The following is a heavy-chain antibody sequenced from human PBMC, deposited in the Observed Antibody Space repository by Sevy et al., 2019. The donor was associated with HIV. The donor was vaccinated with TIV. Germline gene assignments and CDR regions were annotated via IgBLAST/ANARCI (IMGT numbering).Heavy chain of an antibody. CDR3: ARDLYCSGGSCYEHAFDI. Sequence: GGALRLSCAASGFTFSSYGMHWVRQAPGKGLEWVAVIWYDGSNKYYADSVKGRFTISRDNSENTLYLQMNSLRAEDTAVYYCARDLYCSGGSCYEHAFDIWGQGTMVTVSS. CDR1: GFTFSSYG. J-gene: IGHJ3*02. CDR2: IWYDGSNK. V-gene: IGHV3-33*01. D-gene: IGHD2-15*01.